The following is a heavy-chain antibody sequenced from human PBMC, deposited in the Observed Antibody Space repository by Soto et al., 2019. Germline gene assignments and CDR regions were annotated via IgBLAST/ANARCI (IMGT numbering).Heavy chain of an antibody. V-gene: IGHV4-31*03. CDR2: IYYSGST. CDR3: ARDASSGSQQYYYYYGMDV. D-gene: IGHD3-10*01. Sequence: SETLSLTCTVSGGSISSGGYYWSWIRQHPGKGLEWIGYIYYSGSTYYNPSLKSRVTISVDTSKNQFSLKLSSVTAADTAVYYCARDASSGSQQYYYYYGMDVWGQGTTVTVSS. J-gene: IGHJ6*02. CDR1: GGSISSGGYY.